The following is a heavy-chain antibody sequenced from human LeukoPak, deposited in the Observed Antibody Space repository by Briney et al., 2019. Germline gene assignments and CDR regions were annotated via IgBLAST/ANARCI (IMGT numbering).Heavy chain of an antibody. CDR2: IYYSGST. Sequence: KSSETLSLTCTVSGGSISSYYWSWIRQPPGKGLEWIGYIYYSGSTNYNPSLKSRVTISVDTSKNQFSLKLSSVTAADTAVYYCARDLGITMVRGVTIHYYGMDVWGQGTTVTVSS. J-gene: IGHJ6*02. D-gene: IGHD3-10*01. CDR1: GGSISSYY. V-gene: IGHV4-59*01. CDR3: ARDLGITMVRGVTIHYYGMDV.